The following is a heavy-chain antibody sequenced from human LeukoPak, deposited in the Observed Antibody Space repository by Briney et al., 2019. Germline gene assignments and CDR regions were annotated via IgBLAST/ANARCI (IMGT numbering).Heavy chain of an antibody. J-gene: IGHJ2*01. CDR2: IYYSGST. Sequence: SETLSLTCTVSGGSISSSSYYWGWIRQPPGKGLEWIGSIYYSGSTYYNPSLKSRVTISVDTSKNQFSLKLSSVTAADTAVYYCARGPGSTTFWYFDLWGRGTLVTVSS. CDR3: ARGPGSTTFWYFDL. V-gene: IGHV4-39*07. D-gene: IGHD1-14*01. CDR1: GGSISSSSYY.